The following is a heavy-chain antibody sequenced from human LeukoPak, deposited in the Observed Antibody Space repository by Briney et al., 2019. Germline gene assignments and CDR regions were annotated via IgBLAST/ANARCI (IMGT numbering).Heavy chain of an antibody. Sequence: ASVKVSCKASGYTFTSYYMHWVRQAPGQGLEWMGIINPSGGSTSYAQKFQGRVTMTRDTSTSTVYMELSSLRSEDTAVYYCASNYYDTSGYRSGYFQHWGQGILVTVSS. J-gene: IGHJ1*01. CDR3: ASNYYDTSGYRSGYFQH. CDR2: INPSGGST. V-gene: IGHV1-46*01. CDR1: GYTFTSYY. D-gene: IGHD3-22*01.